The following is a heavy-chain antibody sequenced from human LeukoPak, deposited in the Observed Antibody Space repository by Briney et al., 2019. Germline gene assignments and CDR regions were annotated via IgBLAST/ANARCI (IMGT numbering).Heavy chain of an antibody. CDR3: AKQLKYYYDSSGYYNLFDY. D-gene: IGHD3-22*01. CDR2: IRGSGGST. CDR1: GFTFSSYA. J-gene: IGHJ4*02. V-gene: IGHV3-23*01. Sequence: GGSLRLSCAASGFTFSSYAMSWVRQAPGKGLEWVSAIRGSGGSTYYADSVKGRFTISRDNSKNTLYLQMNSLRAEDTAVYYCAKQLKYYYDSSGYYNLFDYWGQGTLVTVSS.